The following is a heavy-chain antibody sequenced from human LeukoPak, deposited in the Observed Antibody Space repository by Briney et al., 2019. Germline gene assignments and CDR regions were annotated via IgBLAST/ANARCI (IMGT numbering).Heavy chain of an antibody. CDR1: GFTFSSYG. CDR2: IWYDGSNK. CDR3: ASPLWEWELWGPFDY. V-gene: IGHV3-33*01. D-gene: IGHD1-26*01. Sequence: GRSLRLSCAASGFTFSSYGMHWVRQAPGKGLEWVAVIWYDGSNKYYADSVKGRFTTSRDNSKNTLYLQMNSLRAEDTAVYYCASPLWEWELWGPFDYWGQGTLVTVSS. J-gene: IGHJ4*02.